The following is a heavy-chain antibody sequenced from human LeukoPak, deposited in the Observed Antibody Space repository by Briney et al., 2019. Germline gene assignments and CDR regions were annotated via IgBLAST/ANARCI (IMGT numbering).Heavy chain of an antibody. V-gene: IGHV1-2*02. Sequence: GASVKVSCKASGYTFTGYYMHWVRQAPGQGLEWMGWINPNSGGTNYAQKFQGRVTMTRDTSISTAYMELRRLRSDDTAVYFCARDAATTVTTDWGQGTLVTVSS. D-gene: IGHD4-11*01. J-gene: IGHJ4*02. CDR2: INPNSGGT. CDR3: ARDAATTVTTD. CDR1: GYTFTGYY.